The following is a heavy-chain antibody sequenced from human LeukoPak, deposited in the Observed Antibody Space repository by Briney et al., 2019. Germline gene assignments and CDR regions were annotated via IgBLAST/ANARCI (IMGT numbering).Heavy chain of an antibody. Sequence: SETLSLTCAVYGGSFSGYYWSWIRQPPGKGLEWIGEINHSGSTNYNPSLKSRVTISVDTSKNQFSLKLTSVTAADTAVYYCARTGVVATSYFFDYWGQGILVTVSS. D-gene: IGHD5-12*01. V-gene: IGHV4-34*01. CDR2: INHSGST. J-gene: IGHJ4*02. CDR1: GGSFSGYY. CDR3: ARTGVVATSYFFDY.